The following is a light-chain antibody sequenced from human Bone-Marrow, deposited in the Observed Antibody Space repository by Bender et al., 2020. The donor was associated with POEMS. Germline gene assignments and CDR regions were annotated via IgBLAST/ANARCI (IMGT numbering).Light chain of an antibody. CDR2: EDS. Sequence: QSALTQPASVSGSPGQSITISCTGDISDIGKYDLLSWYQQYPGKVPKLIIYEDSQRRAGGSNRCSGSRSGNTASLTISGLQPEDEAEYYSCSYAGNTVFGSGTRVTVL. CDR1: ISDIGKYDL. V-gene: IGLV2-23*01. CDR3: CSYAGNTV. J-gene: IGLJ1*01.